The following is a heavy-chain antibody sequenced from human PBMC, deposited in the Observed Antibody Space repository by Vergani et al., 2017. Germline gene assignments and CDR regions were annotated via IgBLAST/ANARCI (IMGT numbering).Heavy chain of an antibody. D-gene: IGHD1-26*01. J-gene: IGHJ5*02. CDR1: GYSFTSYW. V-gene: IGHV5-51*01. CDR2: IYHGDSDT. CDR3: ARLTTKSSGSYLMFWFDP. Sequence: EVQLVQSGAEVKKPGESLKISCKGSGYSFTSYWIGWVRQMPGKGLEWMGIIYHGDSDTRYSPSFQGQVTISADKSISTAYLQWSSLKASDTAMYYFARLTTKSSGSYLMFWFDPWSQGTLVTVSS.